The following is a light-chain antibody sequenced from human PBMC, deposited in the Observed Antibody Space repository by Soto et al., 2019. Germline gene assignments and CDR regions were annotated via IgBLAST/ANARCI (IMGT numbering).Light chain of an antibody. J-gene: IGKJ4*01. CDR3: QKYNSAPHT. V-gene: IGKV1-27*01. CDR2: AAS. Sequence: DIQMTQSPSSLSASVGDRVTITCRTSQDISTYLAWYQQKPGKVPKLLIYAASTLQSGVPSRFSGGGSGTDFSLTISSLQPEDVATYYCQKYNSAPHTFGGGTKVELQ. CDR1: QDISTY.